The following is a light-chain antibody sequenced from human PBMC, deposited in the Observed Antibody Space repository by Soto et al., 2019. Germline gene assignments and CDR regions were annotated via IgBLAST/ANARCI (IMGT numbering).Light chain of an antibody. V-gene: IGKV3-20*01. CDR1: QSVSSNY. J-gene: IGKJ1*01. CDR3: LHYDAYPPP. Sequence: EIVLTQSPGTLSLSPGERATLSCRASQSVSSNYLAWYQRKPGQAPRLLIYGASSRANDIPKRFSGSGSGTAFPLTITTVEIEHFAVYFSLHYDAYPPPFGQGTKVEIK. CDR2: GAS.